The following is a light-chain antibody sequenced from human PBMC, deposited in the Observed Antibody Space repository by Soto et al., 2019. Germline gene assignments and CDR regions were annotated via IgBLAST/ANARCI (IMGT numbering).Light chain of an antibody. CDR1: QSVSSSN. CDR2: GAS. J-gene: IGKJ3*01. CDR3: QQYGSLPFT. Sequence: EIVLTQSPGTLSLSPGERATLSCRASQSVSSSNLAWYQQKPGQAPRLLISGASSRATGIPDRFSGSGSGADFTLTIGRLEPEDFAAYYCQQYGSLPFTFGPGTKVDIK. V-gene: IGKV3-20*01.